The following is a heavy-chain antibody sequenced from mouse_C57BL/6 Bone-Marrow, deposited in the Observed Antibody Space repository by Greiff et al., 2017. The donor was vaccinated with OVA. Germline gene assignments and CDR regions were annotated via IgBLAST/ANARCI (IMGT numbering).Heavy chain of an antibody. J-gene: IGHJ2*01. CDR2: IYPRSGNT. CDR3: ASWDASDY. CDR1: GYTFTSYG. D-gene: IGHD4-1*01. Sequence: QVQLQQSGAELARPGASVKLSCKASGYTFTSYGISWVKQRTGQGLEWIGEIYPRSGNTYYNEKFKGKATLTADKSSSTAYMELRSLTSEDSAVYFCASWDASDYWGQGTTLTVSS. V-gene: IGHV1-81*01.